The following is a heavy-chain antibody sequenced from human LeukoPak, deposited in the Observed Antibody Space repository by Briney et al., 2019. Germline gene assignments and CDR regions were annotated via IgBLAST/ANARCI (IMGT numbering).Heavy chain of an antibody. CDR2: IYYSGST. D-gene: IGHD2-2*01. Sequence: SQTLSLTCTVSGGSISSGGYYWSWIRQHPGKGLEWIGYIYYSGSTYYNPSLKSRVTISVDTSKNQFSLKLSSMTAADTAVYYCARSIYNQLLSFYFDYWGQGTLVTVSS. V-gene: IGHV4-31*03. J-gene: IGHJ4*02. CDR1: GGSISSGGYY. CDR3: ARSIYNQLLSFYFDY.